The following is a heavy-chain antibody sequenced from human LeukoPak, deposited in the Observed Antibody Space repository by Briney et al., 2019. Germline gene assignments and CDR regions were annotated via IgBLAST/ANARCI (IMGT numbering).Heavy chain of an antibody. CDR1: GGSLSDYY. J-gene: IGHJ4*02. V-gene: IGHV4-34*01. CDR2: INHSGGT. D-gene: IGHD3-9*01. CDR3: ARGPPIIYDILTGYYNFDT. Sequence: SETLSLTCVVYGGSLSDYYWTWIRQPPEKGLEWIGEINHSGGTKYNPSLMSRVTISVDTSKNQFSLKLSSVTAADTAVYYCARGPPIIYDILTGYYNFDTWGQGTLVTVSS.